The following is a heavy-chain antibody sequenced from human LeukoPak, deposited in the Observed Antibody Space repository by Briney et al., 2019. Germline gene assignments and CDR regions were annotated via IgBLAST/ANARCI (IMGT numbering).Heavy chain of an antibody. D-gene: IGHD3-9*01. CDR1: GGSINSYY. Sequence: SETLSLTCTVSGGSINSYYWSWIRQSAGKGLEWIGRIYTSGSTPDYSPSLKSRVTVSIDTSKNQFSLQLSSVTAADTAVYYCASQTTYYDILTGYSPYNWFDPWGQGTLVTVSS. J-gene: IGHJ5*02. CDR2: IYTSGSTP. CDR3: ASQTTYYDILTGYSPYNWFDP. V-gene: IGHV4-4*07.